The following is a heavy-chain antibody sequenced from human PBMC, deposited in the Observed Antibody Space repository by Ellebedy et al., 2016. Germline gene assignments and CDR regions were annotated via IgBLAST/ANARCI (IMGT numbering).Heavy chain of an antibody. CDR1: GFTFSDHY. J-gene: IGHJ4*02. CDR3: VRTSRLTDY. Sequence: GGSLRLSCAASGFTFSDHYMNWIRQAPGKGLEWVSYISGSSSDTNYADSVKGRFTISRDNAKNSLYLQMNSLSAEDTAVYYCVRTSRLTDYWGQGTLVTVSS. V-gene: IGHV3-11*06. D-gene: IGHD6-6*01. CDR2: ISGSSSDT.